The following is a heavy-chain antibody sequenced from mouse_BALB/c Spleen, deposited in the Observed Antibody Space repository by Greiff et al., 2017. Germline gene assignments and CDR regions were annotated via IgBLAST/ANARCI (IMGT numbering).Heavy chain of an antibody. Sequence: EVQRVESGGGLVKPGGSLKLSCAASGFTFSDYYMYWVRQTPGKRLEWVATISDGGSYTYYPDSVKGRFTISRDNAKNNLYLQMSSLKSEDTAMYYCAREGATMITGYAMDYWGQGTSVTVSS. CDR1: GFTFSDYY. V-gene: IGHV5-4*02. CDR2: ISDGGSYT. CDR3: AREGATMITGYAMDY. D-gene: IGHD2-4*01. J-gene: IGHJ4*01.